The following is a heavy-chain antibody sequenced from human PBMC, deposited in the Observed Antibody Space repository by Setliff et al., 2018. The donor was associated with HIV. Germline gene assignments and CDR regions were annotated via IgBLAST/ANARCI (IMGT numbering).Heavy chain of an antibody. CDR2: VNHSGDT. D-gene: IGHD6-13*01. CDR1: GGSFSGYY. Sequence: LSLTCAVYGGSFSGYYWSWIRQSPGKDLEWIGEVNHSGDTTYNPSLKSRVTMSVDTSRNQFSLELSSLTSADTAIYYCVRGRDYGSSWSRPFYFDFWGHGNLVTVSS. J-gene: IGHJ4*01. V-gene: IGHV4-34*01. CDR3: VRGRDYGSSWSRPFYFDF.